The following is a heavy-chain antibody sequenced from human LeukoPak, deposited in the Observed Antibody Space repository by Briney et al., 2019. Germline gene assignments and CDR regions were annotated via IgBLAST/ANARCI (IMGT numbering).Heavy chain of an antibody. V-gene: IGHV3-23*01. CDR3: AKDPPAIVGATFMGYFQH. CDR2: ISGSGGST. Sequence: GGSLRLSCAASGFTFSSYAMSWVRQAPGKGLEWVSAISGSGGSTYYADSVKGRFTISRDNSKNTLYLQMNSLRAEDTAVYHCAKDPPAIVGATFMGYFQHWGQGTLVTVSS. D-gene: IGHD1-26*01. CDR1: GFTFSSYA. J-gene: IGHJ1*01.